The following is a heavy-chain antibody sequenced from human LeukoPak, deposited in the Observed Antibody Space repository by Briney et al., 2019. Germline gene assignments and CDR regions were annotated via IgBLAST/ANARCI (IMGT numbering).Heavy chain of an antibody. D-gene: IGHD2-8*02. Sequence: GESLKISCKGSGYSFPNYWITWVRQMPGKGLEWMGRIDPGDSFTKYRPSLEGRVTISADKSLSTVYLQWSSLKASDTAIYYCARDGGGVSSWVSHWGQGTLVTVSS. J-gene: IGHJ4*02. V-gene: IGHV5-10-1*01. CDR3: ARDGGGVSSWVSH. CDR2: IDPGDSFT. CDR1: GYSFPNYW.